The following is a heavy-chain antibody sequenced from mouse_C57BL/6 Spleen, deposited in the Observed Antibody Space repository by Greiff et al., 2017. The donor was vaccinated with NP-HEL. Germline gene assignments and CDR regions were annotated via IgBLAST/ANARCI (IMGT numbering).Heavy chain of an antibody. CDR3: ARRITTVVAEDFDY. J-gene: IGHJ2*01. CDR2: IYPGSGST. CDR1: GYTFTSYW. D-gene: IGHD1-1*01. Sequence: VQLQQSGAELVKPGASVKMSCKASGYTFTSYWITWVKQRPGQGLEWIGDIYPGSGSTNYNEKFKSKATLTVDTSSRTAYMQLSSLTSEDSAVYYCARRITTVVAEDFDYWGQGTTLTVSS. V-gene: IGHV1-55*01.